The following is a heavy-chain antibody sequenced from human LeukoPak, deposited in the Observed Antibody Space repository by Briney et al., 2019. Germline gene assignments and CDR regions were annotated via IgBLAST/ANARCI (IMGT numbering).Heavy chain of an antibody. CDR2: IKQYGSEK. CDR3: AKCPGRFPNDAFDI. Sequence: PGGSLRLSCAASGFIFSSYWMSWVRQAPGKGLEWVANIKQYGSEKYYVDSVKGRFTISRDNAKNSLYLQMNSLRAEDTAVYYCAKCPGRFPNDAFDIWGQGTMVTVSS. V-gene: IGHV3-7*01. CDR1: GFIFSSYW. J-gene: IGHJ3*02.